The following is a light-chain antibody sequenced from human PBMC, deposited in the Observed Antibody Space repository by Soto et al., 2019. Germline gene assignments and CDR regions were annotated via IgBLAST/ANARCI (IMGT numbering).Light chain of an antibody. Sequence: DIQMTQSPSSLSASVGDRVTITCLASQGIRNDLGWYTTRTGKAPKSMIYAASSLQSGVPSRLSGSGSGKESTLTISRLQPEELSTYYGLQQNSYPITFGQGTRLEIK. CDR2: AAS. V-gene: IGKV1-17*01. J-gene: IGKJ5*01. CDR1: QGIRND. CDR3: LQQNSYPIT.